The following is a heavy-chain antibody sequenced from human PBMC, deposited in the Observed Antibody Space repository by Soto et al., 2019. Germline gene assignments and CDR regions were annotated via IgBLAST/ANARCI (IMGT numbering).Heavy chain of an antibody. D-gene: IGHD6-19*01. CDR2: IIPIFGTA. V-gene: IGHV1-69*13. J-gene: IGHJ4*02. Sequence: SVKVSCKASGGTFSSYAISWVRQAPGQGLEWMGGIIPIFGTANYAQKFQGRVTITADESTSTAYMELSSLRSEDTAVYYCARDRAGYSSGWYGGNFDYWGQGTLVTVSS. CDR3: ARDRAGYSSGWYGGNFDY. CDR1: GGTFSSYA.